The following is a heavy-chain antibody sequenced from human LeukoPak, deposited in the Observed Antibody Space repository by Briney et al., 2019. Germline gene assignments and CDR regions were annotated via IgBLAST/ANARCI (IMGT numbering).Heavy chain of an antibody. Sequence: SETLSLTCTVSGGSISSSSYYWSWIRQPAGKGLEWIGRIYTSGSTNYNPSLKSRVTMSVDTSKNQFSLKLSSVTAADTAVYYCAGEIAAAGSFDYWGQGTLVTVSS. J-gene: IGHJ4*02. V-gene: IGHV4-61*02. CDR1: GGSISSSSYY. D-gene: IGHD6-13*01. CDR3: AGEIAAAGSFDY. CDR2: IYTSGST.